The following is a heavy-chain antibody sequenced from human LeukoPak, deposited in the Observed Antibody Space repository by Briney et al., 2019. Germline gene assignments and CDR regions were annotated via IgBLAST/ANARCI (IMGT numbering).Heavy chain of an antibody. D-gene: IGHD3-3*01. CDR1: GFTFDDYA. CDR2: ISWNSGSI. CDR3: AKDTAYDFWSGYYDY. V-gene: IGHV3-9*03. Sequence: GGSLRLSCAASGFTFDDYAMHWVRQAPGKGLEWVSGISWNSGSIGYADSVKGRFTISRDNAKNSLYLQMNSLRAEDMALYYCAKDTAYDFWSGYYDYWGQGTLVTVSS. J-gene: IGHJ4*02.